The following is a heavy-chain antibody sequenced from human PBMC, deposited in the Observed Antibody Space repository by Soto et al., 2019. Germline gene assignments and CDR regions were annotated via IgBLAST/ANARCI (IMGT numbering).Heavy chain of an antibody. Sequence: GGSLRLSCAASGFTFSSYGMHWVRQAPGKGLEWVAVISYDGSNKYYADSVKGRFTISRDNSKNTLYLQMNSLRAEDTAVYYCAKDYDSSGYYLYYFDYWGQGTLVTVSS. D-gene: IGHD3-22*01. CDR1: GFTFSSYG. CDR3: AKDYDSSGYYLYYFDY. CDR2: ISYDGSNK. V-gene: IGHV3-30*18. J-gene: IGHJ4*02.